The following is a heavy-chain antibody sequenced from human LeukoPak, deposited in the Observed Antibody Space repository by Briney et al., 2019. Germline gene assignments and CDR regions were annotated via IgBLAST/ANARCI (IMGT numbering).Heavy chain of an antibody. CDR3: AKEMVRGVNGFDY. D-gene: IGHD3-10*01. CDR2: TRYDGSNK. J-gene: IGHJ4*02. CDR1: GFTFSSYG. Sequence: GGSLRLSCAASGFTFSSYGMHWVRQAPGKGLEWVAFTRYDGSNKYYADSVKGRFTISRDNSKNTLYLQMNSLRAEDTAVYYCAKEMVRGVNGFDYWGQGTLVTVSS. V-gene: IGHV3-30*02.